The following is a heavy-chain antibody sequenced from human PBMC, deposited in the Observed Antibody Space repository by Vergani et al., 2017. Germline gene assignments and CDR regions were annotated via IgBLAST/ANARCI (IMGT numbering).Heavy chain of an antibody. V-gene: IGHV3-20*04. CDR3: GMYCSSPTCGTHPRVQNYGMDV. J-gene: IGHJ6*02. CDR1: GFSFDDYG. D-gene: IGHD2-2*01. Sequence: EVQLVESGGGLVPPGRSLRLSCAASGFSFDDYGMSWVRQAPGKGLEWVSGINWNGGGTGYADSVKGRFTISRDNAKNSLYLQMNSLRAEDTALYYCGMYCSSPTCGTHPRVQNYGMDVWGQGTTVTVS. CDR2: INWNGGGT.